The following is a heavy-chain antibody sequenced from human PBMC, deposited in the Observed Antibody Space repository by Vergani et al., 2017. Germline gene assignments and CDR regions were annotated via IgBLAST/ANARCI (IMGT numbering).Heavy chain of an antibody. Sequence: QVQLVESGGGLVKPGGSLRLSCTASGFFFSDYYMSWLRQAPGKGLEWISYIASSDTTVYYADSVKGRFTISRDNAKNSLYLEMNSLRAEDTAVYYCARPSYGGNIYWGQGTLVTVSS. CDR1: GFFFSDYY. CDR2: IASSDTTV. CDR3: ARPSYGGNIY. J-gene: IGHJ4*02. D-gene: IGHD4-23*01. V-gene: IGHV3-11*04.